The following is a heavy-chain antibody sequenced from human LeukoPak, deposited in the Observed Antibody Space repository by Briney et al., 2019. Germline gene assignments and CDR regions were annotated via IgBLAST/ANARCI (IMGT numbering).Heavy chain of an antibody. CDR2: ISGSGGST. V-gene: IGHV3-23*01. CDR1: GFTFSSYA. CDR3: AKVIPVPAAPQGGWFDP. J-gene: IGHJ5*02. D-gene: IGHD2-2*01. Sequence: PGRSLRLSCAASGFTFSSYAMSWVRQAPGKGLEWVSAISGSGGSTYYADSVKGRFTISRDNSKNTLYLQMNSLRAEDTAVYYCAKVIPVPAAPQGGWFDPWGQGTLVTVSS.